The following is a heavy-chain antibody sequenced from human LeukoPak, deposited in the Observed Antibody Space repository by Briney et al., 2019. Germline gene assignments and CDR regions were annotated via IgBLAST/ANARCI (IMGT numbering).Heavy chain of an antibody. D-gene: IGHD3-10*01. J-gene: IGHJ4*02. CDR3: AFWSTYYSGSGEYN. CDR1: GGSNNSYY. V-gene: IGHV4-4*09. CDR2: THPSGNT. Sequence: SETLSLSCTVSGGSNNSYYWSWIRQPPGKGLEWIGYTHPSGNTNYSPSLKSRVTISIDTSKNQFSLKLTSVTVADTAIYYCAFWSTYYSGSGEYNWGQGTPVTVSS.